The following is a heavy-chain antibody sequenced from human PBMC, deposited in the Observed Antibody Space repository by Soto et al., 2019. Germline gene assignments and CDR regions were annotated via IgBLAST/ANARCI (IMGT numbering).Heavy chain of an antibody. CDR2: ISGSGGST. CDR3: AKDHRGPVKSQESVPPIPYSFEY. D-gene: IGHD4-17*01. CDR1: GFTFSSYA. Sequence: EVQLLESGGGLVQPGGSLRLSCAASGFTFSSYAMSWVRQAPGKGLEWVSAISGSGGSTYYADSVKGRFTISRDNSKNTLDQQMKSLIAEDTAVYYCAKDHRGPVKSQESVPPIPYSFEYWGQGTLVTVSS. J-gene: IGHJ4*02. V-gene: IGHV3-23*01.